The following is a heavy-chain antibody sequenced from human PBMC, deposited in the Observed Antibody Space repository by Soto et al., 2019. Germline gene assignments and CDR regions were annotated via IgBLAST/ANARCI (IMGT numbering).Heavy chain of an antibody. CDR3: ARRRRIQLSSNFDY. CDR1: GGSISSSSYY. CDR2: IYYSGST. V-gene: IGHV4-39*01. D-gene: IGHD5-18*01. J-gene: IGHJ4*02. Sequence: SLTCTVSGGSISSSSYYWGWIRQPPGKGLEWIGSIYYSGSTYYNPSLKSRVTISVDTSKNQFSLKLSSVTAADTAVYYCARRRRIQLSSNFDYWGQGTLVTVSS.